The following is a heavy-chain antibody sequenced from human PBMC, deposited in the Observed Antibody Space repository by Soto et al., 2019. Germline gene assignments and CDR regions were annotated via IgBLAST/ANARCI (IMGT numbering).Heavy chain of an antibody. Sequence: SETLSLTCSVSGGSVISGYYYWSWIRQPPGKGLEWIGYIYYSGSANYNPSLKSRVTISVDTSKNQFSLKVSSVTAADTAVYYCARPSTGWYEGAFDYWGQGTLVTVSS. CDR3: ARPSTGWYEGAFDY. J-gene: IGHJ4*02. CDR1: GGSVISGYYY. V-gene: IGHV4-61*01. CDR2: IYYSGSA. D-gene: IGHD6-19*01.